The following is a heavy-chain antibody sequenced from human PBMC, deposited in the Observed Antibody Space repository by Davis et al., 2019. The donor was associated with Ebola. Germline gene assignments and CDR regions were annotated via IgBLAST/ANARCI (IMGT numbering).Heavy chain of an antibody. D-gene: IGHD3-22*01. J-gene: IGHJ6*02. CDR3: ASARVPTYYYDSSGYFSYYYGMDV. CDR2: IYYSGST. V-gene: IGHV4-59*01. CDR1: GGSFSGYY. Sequence: SETLSLTCAVYGGSFSGYYWSWIRQPPGKGLEWIGYIYYSGSTNYNPSLKSRVTISVDTSKNQFSLKLSSVTAADTAVYYCASARVPTYYYDSSGYFSYYYGMDVWGQGTTVTVSS.